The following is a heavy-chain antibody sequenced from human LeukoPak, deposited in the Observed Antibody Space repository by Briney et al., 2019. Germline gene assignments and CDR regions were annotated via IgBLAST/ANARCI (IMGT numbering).Heavy chain of an antibody. CDR1: GYSFTTYG. CDR2: ISAYNGNT. CDR3: ARDKNWKPDY. V-gene: IGHV1-18*01. D-gene: IGHD1-1*01. J-gene: IGHJ4*02. Sequence: ASVKVSCKASGYSFTTYGFSWVRQAPGQGLEWMGWISAYNGNTNYAQRLQGRVTMTTDTSTSTVYMELRSLRSDDTAVYCCARDKNWKPDYWGQGTLVTVSS.